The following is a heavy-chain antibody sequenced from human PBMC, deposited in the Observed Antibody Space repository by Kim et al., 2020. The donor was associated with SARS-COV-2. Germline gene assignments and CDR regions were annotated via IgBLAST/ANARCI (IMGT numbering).Heavy chain of an antibody. V-gene: IGHV4-30-2*01. D-gene: IGHD6-13*01. CDR2: IYHSGST. CDR3: ARVLRSGAAAGADYYYYGMDV. J-gene: IGHJ6*02. Sequence: SETLSLTCAVSGGSISSGGYSWSWIRQPPGKGLEWIGYIYHSGSTYYNPSLKSRVTISVDRSKNQFSLKLSSVTAADTAVYYCARVLRSGAAAGADYYYYGMDVWGQGTTVTVSS. CDR1: GGSISSGGYS.